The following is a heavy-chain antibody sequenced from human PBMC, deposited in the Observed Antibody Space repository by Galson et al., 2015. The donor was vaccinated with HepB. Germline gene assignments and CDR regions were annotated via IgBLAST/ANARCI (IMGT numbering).Heavy chain of an antibody. D-gene: IGHD6-19*01. V-gene: IGHV3-33*01. CDR2: IWYDGSNK. Sequence: SLRLSCAASGFTFSSYGMHWVRQAPGKGLEWVAVIWYDGSNKYYADSVKGRFTISRDNSKNTLYLQMNSLRAEDTAVYYCAREGGAVAGTRRYYFDYWGQGTLVTVSS. J-gene: IGHJ4*02. CDR1: GFTFSSYG. CDR3: AREGGAVAGTRRYYFDY.